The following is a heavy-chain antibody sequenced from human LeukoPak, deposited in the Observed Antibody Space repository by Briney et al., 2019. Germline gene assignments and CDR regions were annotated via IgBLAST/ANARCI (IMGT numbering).Heavy chain of an antibody. CDR1: GGSISSASYF. V-gene: IGHV4-39*01. J-gene: IGHJ3*01. D-gene: IGHD3-22*01. CDR2: IYYSGST. CDR3: AKAGVRYSNSRGLYAFDF. Sequence: SETLSLTCTVSGGSISSASYFWGWIRQPPGKGLEWIGTIYYSGSTYYNESLRSRVTMSGDTSRNQFSLRLSSVYAADTAVYYCAKAGVRYSNSRGLYAFDFWGPGTMVTVSS.